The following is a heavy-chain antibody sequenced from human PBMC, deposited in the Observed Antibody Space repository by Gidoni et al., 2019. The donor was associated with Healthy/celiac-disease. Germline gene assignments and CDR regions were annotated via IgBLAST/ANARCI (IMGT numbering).Heavy chain of an antibody. CDR2: ISSSGSTI. J-gene: IGHJ4*02. D-gene: IGHD3-3*01. V-gene: IGHV3-48*03. CDR1: GFTFSSYE. Sequence: EVQLVESGGGLVQPGGSLRLSCAASGFTFSSYEMHWVRQAPGKGLEWVSYISSSGSTIYYADSVKGRLTISRDNAKNSLYLQMNSLRAEDTAVYYCARGYDLWSGYGGDWGQGTLVTVSS. CDR3: ARGYDLWSGYGGD.